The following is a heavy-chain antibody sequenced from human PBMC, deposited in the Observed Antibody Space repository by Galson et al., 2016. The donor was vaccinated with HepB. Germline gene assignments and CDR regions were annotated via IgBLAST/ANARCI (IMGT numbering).Heavy chain of an antibody. CDR2: IFHNRRS. Sequence: SETLSLTCTVSGASIISTNYNWGWIRQPPGKGLEWIASIFHNRRSDYNTSLQSRVTISVDTSMNRVSLSLRSVSTADTATYFCARHPTGYPNWFDRWGHGTLVVVSS. CDR3: ARHPTGYPNWFDR. J-gene: IGHJ5*02. V-gene: IGHV4-39*01. CDR1: GASIISTNYN. D-gene: IGHD3-9*01.